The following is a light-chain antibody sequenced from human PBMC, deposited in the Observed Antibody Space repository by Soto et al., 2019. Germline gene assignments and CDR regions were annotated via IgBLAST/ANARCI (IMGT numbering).Light chain of an antibody. Sequence: EIVLTQSPRTMSLSLGERATLSCRPSQSVSSSYLAWYQQKTGQAARLVISGESSRATAIPDRLSGSGSGTDFNLTISRLEPEDFAVYYCQKYVSSPLTFGGGTKVDIK. J-gene: IGKJ4*01. V-gene: IGKV3-20*01. CDR2: GES. CDR3: QKYVSSPLT. CDR1: QSVSSSY.